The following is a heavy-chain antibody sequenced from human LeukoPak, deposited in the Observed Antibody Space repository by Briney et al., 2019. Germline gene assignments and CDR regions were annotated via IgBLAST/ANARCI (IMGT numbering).Heavy chain of an antibody. D-gene: IGHD5-24*01. CDR1: GFTFSGAA. CDR3: TDGANAPS. CDR2: IRSKANNYAT. J-gene: IGHJ5*02. Sequence: GGSLRLSCAASGFTFSGAAMHWVRQASGKGLEWVGRIRSKANNYATAYGASVKGRFTISRDDSKNMAYLQMNSLKTEDTAVYYCTDGANAPSWGQGTLVTVSS. V-gene: IGHV3-73*01.